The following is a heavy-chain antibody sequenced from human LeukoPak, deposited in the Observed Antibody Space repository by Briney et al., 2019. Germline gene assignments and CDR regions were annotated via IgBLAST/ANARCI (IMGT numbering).Heavy chain of an antibody. D-gene: IGHD3-22*01. J-gene: IGHJ4*02. CDR1: GFTFTSFA. CDR3: AKHSHDGSAPYYEVQLDY. V-gene: IGHV3-23*01. Sequence: GGSLRLSCAASGFTFTSFAMSWVRQAPGKGLEWVSTISRSGVATYYANSVKGRFTISRDNSKNTVYLQMSSLRAEDTAMYYCAKHSHDGSAPYYEVQLDYWGQGTLVTVSS. CDR2: ISRSGVAT.